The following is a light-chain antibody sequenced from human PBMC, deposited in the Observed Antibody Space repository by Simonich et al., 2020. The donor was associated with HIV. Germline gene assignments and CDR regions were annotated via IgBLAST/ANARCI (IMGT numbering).Light chain of an antibody. CDR2: GAS. J-gene: IGKJ1*01. Sequence: EIVMTQFTATLSVSPGERATPSCRASQSLSNNLACNKQKPGQAPRLLTNGASTSATGIPARFSGSGSGTEFTLTISSMQSEDFAVYYCQQYSNWPPTFGQGTKVEIK. CDR3: QQYSNWPPT. V-gene: IGKV3-15*01. CDR1: QSLSNN.